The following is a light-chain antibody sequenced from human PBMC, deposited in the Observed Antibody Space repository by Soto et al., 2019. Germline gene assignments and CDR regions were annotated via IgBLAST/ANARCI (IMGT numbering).Light chain of an antibody. J-gene: IGKJ2*01. CDR2: GAS. V-gene: IGKV3-20*01. Sequence: EIVLTQSPDTLSLSPGERATLSCRTRQSVSSSYLAWYQHKPGQAPRLLIYGASSRATGIPDRFSGSGSGTDFTLTIDRLEPEDFAVYYCQQYGSSPYTFGQGTKLEIK. CDR3: QQYGSSPYT. CDR1: QSVSSSY.